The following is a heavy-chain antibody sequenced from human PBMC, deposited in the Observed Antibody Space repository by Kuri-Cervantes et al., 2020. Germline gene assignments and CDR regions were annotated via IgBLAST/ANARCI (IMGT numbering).Heavy chain of an antibody. V-gene: IGHV4-59*01. CDR2: IYNSGST. Sequence: SETLSLTCTVTGGSISSYYWSWIRQPPGKGLEWIGYIYNSGSTNYNPSLKSRVTISMDTSKNQFSLKLSSVTAADTAIYYCAKGTLTGDNYYFDHWGQGTLVTVSS. J-gene: IGHJ5*02. CDR3: AKGTLTGDNYYFDH. CDR1: GGSISSYY. D-gene: IGHD3-10*01.